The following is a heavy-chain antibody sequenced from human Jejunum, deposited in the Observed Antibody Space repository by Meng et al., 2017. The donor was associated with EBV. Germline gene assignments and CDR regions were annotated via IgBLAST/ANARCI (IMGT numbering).Heavy chain of an antibody. CDR1: GYTFTSSG. Sequence: VQLWKPGYGLKKPVASVKVSCKASGYTFTSSGINGWRHAPGQGLEWMGWINTNTGYPTYAQDFTGRFVFSLDTSVSTADLQITSLSTEDNAVYYCARVRPGGGWFDPWGQGTLVTVSS. D-gene: IGHD2-8*02. J-gene: IGHJ5*02. CDR3: ARVRPGGGWFDP. V-gene: IGHV7-4-1*02. CDR2: INTNTGYP.